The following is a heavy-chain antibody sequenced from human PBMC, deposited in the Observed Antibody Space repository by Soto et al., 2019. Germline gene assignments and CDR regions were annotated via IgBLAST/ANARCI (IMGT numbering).Heavy chain of an antibody. D-gene: IGHD4-17*01. CDR2: ISGSGGST. CDR1: GFTFSSYA. CDR3: AKSSSDGDYGIYYTGIHV. V-gene: IGHV3-23*01. Sequence: LSLSCEASGFTFSSYAMSCVRQAPGKGLEWVSAISGSGGSTYYADSVKGRFTISRDNSKNTLYLQMNSLRAEDTAVYYGAKSSSDGDYGIYYTGIHVWAKGSAVTVGS. J-gene: IGHJ6*04.